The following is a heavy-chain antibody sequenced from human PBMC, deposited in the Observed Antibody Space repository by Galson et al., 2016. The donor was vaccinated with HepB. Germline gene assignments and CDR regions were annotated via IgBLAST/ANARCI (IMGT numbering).Heavy chain of an antibody. CDR1: GFIFSNYW. J-gene: IGHJ3*02. CDR3: ARESPTTAGAFDI. Sequence: SLRLSCAAPGFIFSNYWMHWVRQAPGKGLVWVSRIHSDGSTTSYADSVKGRFTVSRDNAKNTLYMQMNSLRAEDTAVYYCARESPTTAGAFDIWGQGTMVTVSS. CDR2: IHSDGSTT. D-gene: IGHD4-17*01. V-gene: IGHV3-74*01.